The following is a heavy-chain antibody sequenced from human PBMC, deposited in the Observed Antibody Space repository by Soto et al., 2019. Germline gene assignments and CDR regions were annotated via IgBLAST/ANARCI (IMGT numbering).Heavy chain of an antibody. CDR1: GGSISSSSYY. D-gene: IGHD6-19*01. Sequence: PSETLSLTCTVSGGSISSSSYYWGWIRQPPGKGLEWIGSIYYSGSTYYNPSLKSRVTISVDTSKNQFSLKLSSVTAADTAVYYCARHMGAVAGQNFDYWGQGTLVTVSS. J-gene: IGHJ4*02. CDR2: IYYSGST. CDR3: ARHMGAVAGQNFDY. V-gene: IGHV4-39*01.